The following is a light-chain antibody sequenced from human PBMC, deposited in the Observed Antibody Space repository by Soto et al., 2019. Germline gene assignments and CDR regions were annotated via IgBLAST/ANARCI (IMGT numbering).Light chain of an antibody. V-gene: IGLV2-14*01. CDR3: SSFTSNITPYV. CDR2: EVS. CDR1: SSDVGGYDY. Sequence: QSVLTQPASVSGSPGQSITISCTGTSSDVGGYDYVSWYQQHPGKAPKLIIYEVSNRPSGVSNRFSGSKSDNTASLTISGLQAEDEADYYCSSFTSNITPYVFGTGTKVTVL. J-gene: IGLJ1*01.